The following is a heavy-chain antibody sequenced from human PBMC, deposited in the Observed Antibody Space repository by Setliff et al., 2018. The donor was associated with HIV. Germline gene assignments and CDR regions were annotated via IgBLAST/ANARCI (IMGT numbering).Heavy chain of an antibody. D-gene: IGHD3-16*01. CDR2: IKPDGSSK. Sequence: GGSLRLSCAASGFTFSTFWMGWVRQAPGKGREWVAHIKPDGSSKKYVDSVKGRFTISRDNAKDSLYLQMHSLRAEDTAVYYCVRWGLPYGIDAWGQGTLVAVSS. V-gene: IGHV3-7*01. CDR3: VRWGLPYGIDA. CDR1: GFTFSTFW. J-gene: IGHJ4*02.